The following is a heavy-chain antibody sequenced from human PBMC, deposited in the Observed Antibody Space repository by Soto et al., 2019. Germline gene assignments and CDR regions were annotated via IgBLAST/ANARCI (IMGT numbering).Heavy chain of an antibody. CDR1: GFTFSSYW. J-gene: IGHJ3*02. CDR3: ARGLDYDILTGYTDAFDI. CDR2: INSDGSST. Sequence: PGGSLRLSCAASGFTFSSYWMHWVRQAPGKGLVWVSRINSDGSSTSYADSVKGRFTISRDNAKNTLYLQMNSLRAEDTAVYYCARGLDYDILTGYTDAFDIWGRGTMVTVSS. D-gene: IGHD3-9*01. V-gene: IGHV3-74*01.